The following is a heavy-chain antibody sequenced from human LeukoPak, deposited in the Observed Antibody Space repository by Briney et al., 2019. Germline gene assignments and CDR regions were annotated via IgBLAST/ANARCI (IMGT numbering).Heavy chain of an antibody. D-gene: IGHD3-10*01. CDR1: GGSISSYY. J-gene: IGHJ3*02. CDR3: ATTLWFGELWDAFDI. Sequence: PSETLSLTCAVSGGSISSYYWSWIRQPAGKGLEWIGRIYTSGSTNYNPSLKSRITMSVDTSKNQFSLKLSSVTAADTAVYYCATTLWFGELWDAFDIWGQGTMVTVSS. CDR2: IYTSGST. V-gene: IGHV4-4*07.